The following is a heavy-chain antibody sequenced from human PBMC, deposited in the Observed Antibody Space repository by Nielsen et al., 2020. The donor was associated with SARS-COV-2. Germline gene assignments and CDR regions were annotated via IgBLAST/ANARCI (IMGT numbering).Heavy chain of an antibody. V-gene: IGHV3-15*01. D-gene: IGHD7-27*01. CDR3: TTGATGDDY. J-gene: IGHJ4*02. Sequence: GESLKISCAASGFTFSNAWMSWARQAPGKGLEWVGRIKSKTDGWTTDYAAPVKGRFTISRDDSKNTLYLQMNSLKTEDTAVYSCTTGATGDDYWGQGTLVTVSS. CDR1: GFTFSNAW. CDR2: IKSKTDGWTT.